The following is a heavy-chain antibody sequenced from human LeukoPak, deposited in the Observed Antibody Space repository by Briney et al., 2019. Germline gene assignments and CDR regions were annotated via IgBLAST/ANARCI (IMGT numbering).Heavy chain of an antibody. J-gene: IGHJ4*02. Sequence: PGGSLRLSCAASGFTFSSYGMHWVRQAPGKGLEWVAFIRYDGSNKYYAESVKGRFTISRDNSKNTLYLQMNSLRAEDTAVYYCAKDTGGAAAGTLDYWGQGTLVTVSS. CDR1: GFTFSSYG. V-gene: IGHV3-30*02. CDR2: IRYDGSNK. CDR3: AKDTGGAAAGTLDY. D-gene: IGHD6-13*01.